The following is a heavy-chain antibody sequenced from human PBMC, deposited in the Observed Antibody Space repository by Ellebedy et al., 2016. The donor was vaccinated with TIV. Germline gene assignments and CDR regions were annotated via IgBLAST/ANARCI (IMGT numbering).Heavy chain of an antibody. CDR2: IQDDGRNE. Sequence: GESLKISCVASGFTFSAYDMHWVRQAPGKGLEWVALIQDDGRNEYYADSVKCRFSISRDNSKNTLFLQMNSLRPGDTALYYCAKHQGLRYLDWGAVDYWGQGALVTVSS. V-gene: IGHV3-30*02. D-gene: IGHD3-9*01. CDR1: GFTFSAYD. CDR3: AKHQGLRYLDWGAVDY. J-gene: IGHJ4*02.